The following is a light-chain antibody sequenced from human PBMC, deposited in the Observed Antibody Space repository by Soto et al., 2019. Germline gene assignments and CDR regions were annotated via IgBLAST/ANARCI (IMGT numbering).Light chain of an antibody. CDR2: GAS. J-gene: IGKJ1*01. CDR3: QQYGASVLT. Sequence: EVVLTQSPDTLSLSPGERATLSCRASQSVSNNNLVWYQQKLGQAPRPLIYGASSRATGIPDRFSGSGSGTDFTLTISRLEPEDFAVYYCQQYGASVLTFGHGTMVEIK. V-gene: IGKV3-20*01. CDR1: QSVSNNN.